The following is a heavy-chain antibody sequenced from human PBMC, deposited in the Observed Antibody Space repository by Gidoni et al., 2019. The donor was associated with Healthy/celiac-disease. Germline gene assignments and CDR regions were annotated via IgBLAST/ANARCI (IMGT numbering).Heavy chain of an antibody. D-gene: IGHD3-10*01. CDR2: IYHSGST. CDR3: ARYTGRSLFDY. Sequence: HVQLHESGPGLVKPSESLSLTCPVSVYSISSGYYWGWIRQPPGKGLELIGSIYHSGSTYYNPSLKSRVTISVDTYKNQFSLKLSSVTAADTAVYYCARYTGRSLFDYWGQGTLVTVSS. J-gene: IGHJ4*02. V-gene: IGHV4-38-2*01. CDR1: VYSISSGYY.